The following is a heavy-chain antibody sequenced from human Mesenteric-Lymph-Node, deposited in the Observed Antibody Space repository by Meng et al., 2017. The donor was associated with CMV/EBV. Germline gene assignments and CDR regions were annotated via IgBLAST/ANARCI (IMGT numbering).Heavy chain of an antibody. D-gene: IGHD6-19*01. CDR2: MNPNSGNT. V-gene: IGHV1-8*02. J-gene: IGHJ4*02. CDR1: GYTFTSFD. Sequence: QEQLVQSGAEGKNPGASVKDSCKASGYTFTSFDINWVRQATGQGPEWMGWMNPNSGNTGYAQKFQGRVTLTRDTSISTACMELSSLRSEDTAVYYCARGPSYSSGFPDCWGQGTLVTVSS. CDR3: ARGPSYSSGFPDC.